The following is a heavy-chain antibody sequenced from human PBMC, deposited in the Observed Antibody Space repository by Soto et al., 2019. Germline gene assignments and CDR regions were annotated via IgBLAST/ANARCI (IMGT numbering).Heavy chain of an antibody. CDR2: IYYSGST. J-gene: IGHJ6*02. Sequence: SETLSLTCTVSGGSVSSGSYYWSWIRQPPGKGLEWIGYIYYSGSTNYNPSLKSRVTISVDTSKNQFSLKLSSVTAADTAVYYCARDIAVAGTDGMHVWGQGTTVTLSS. CDR1: GGSVSSGSYY. CDR3: ARDIAVAGTDGMHV. V-gene: IGHV4-61*01. D-gene: IGHD6-19*01.